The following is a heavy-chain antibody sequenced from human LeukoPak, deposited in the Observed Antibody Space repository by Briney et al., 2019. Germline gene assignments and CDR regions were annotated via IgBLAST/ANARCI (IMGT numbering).Heavy chain of an antibody. CDR2: INHSGST. CDR1: GGSFSGYY. CDR3: ARSYDSRGYYYYGMDV. Sequence: SETLSLTCAVYGGSFSGYYWSWIRQPPGKGLEWIGEINHSGSTNYNPSLKSRVTISVDTSKNQFSLKLSSVTAADTAVYYCARSYDSRGYYYYGMDVWGQGTTVTVSS. J-gene: IGHJ6*02. V-gene: IGHV4-34*01. D-gene: IGHD3-22*01.